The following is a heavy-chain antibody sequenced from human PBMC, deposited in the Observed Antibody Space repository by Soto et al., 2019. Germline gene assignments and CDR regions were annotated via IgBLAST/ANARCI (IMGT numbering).Heavy chain of an antibody. V-gene: IGHV3-30-3*01. J-gene: IGHJ4*02. CDR3: VRNYYGSGSYLGPFGY. Sequence: GSLRLSCAASGFSFSSYAIHWVRQAPGKGLEWLAVISYDGSNKYYADSVKGRLTISRDNSKNTLYLEMNSLRAEDTAVYYCVRNYYGSGSYLGPFGYWGQGTLVTVSS. CDR2: ISYDGSNK. CDR1: GFSFSSYA. D-gene: IGHD3-10*01.